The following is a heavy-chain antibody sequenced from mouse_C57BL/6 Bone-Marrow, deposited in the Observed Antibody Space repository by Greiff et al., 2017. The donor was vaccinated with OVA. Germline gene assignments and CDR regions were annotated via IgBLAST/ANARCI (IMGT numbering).Heavy chain of an antibody. J-gene: IGHJ3*01. CDR1: GYTFTDYY. D-gene: IGHD2-1*01. CDR3: ERKTLYDNYEGAWFDY. Sequence: EVQLQQSGPELVKPGASVKISCKASGYTFTDYYMNWVKQSHGESLEWIGDINPNNGGTNYKQKFTGKATLTVDKSSSTAYMELRSLTSEDSADYYCERKTLYDNYEGAWFDYWGQGTMVTVSA. CDR2: INPNNGGT. V-gene: IGHV1-26*01.